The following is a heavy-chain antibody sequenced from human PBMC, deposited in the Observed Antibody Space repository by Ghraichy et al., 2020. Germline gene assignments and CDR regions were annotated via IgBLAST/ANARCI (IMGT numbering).Heavy chain of an antibody. CDR3: SASFPPSNRGNDY. CDR2: IYYSGTT. CDR1: GGSIKRSSYY. J-gene: IGHJ4*02. D-gene: IGHD2/OR15-2a*01. Sequence: ETLSLTCTVSGGSIKRSSYYWGWIRQPPGKGLEWIGSIYYSGTTHINPSLESRATISVDTSKNQFSLKLTSVTAADTAVYFCSASFPPSNRGNDYWGQGTLVTVSS. V-gene: IGHV4-39*01.